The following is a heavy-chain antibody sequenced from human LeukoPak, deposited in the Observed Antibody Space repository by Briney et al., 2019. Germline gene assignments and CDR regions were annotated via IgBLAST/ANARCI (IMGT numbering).Heavy chain of an antibody. J-gene: IGHJ3*02. Sequence: GGSLRLSCEASGFTFDNYWMTWVRQAPGKGLECVANIKRDGSENHYVDSVKGRFTIPRDNAKNSLSLQMNSLRAEDTAVYYCATYWRHFDWSLPDIWGLGTQVTVSS. D-gene: IGHD3-9*01. V-gene: IGHV3-7*05. CDR3: ATYWRHFDWSLPDI. CDR2: IKRDGSEN. CDR1: GFTFDNYW.